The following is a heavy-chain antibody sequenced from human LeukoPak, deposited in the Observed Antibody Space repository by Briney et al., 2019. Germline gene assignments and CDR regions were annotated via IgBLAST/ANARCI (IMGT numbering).Heavy chain of an antibody. J-gene: IGHJ4*02. CDR3: ARSLIVASEDY. V-gene: IGHV3-11*04. CDR2: ISASGAVP. CDR1: GFRFDSFY. Sequence: PGGSLRLSCAASGFRFDSFYMGWIRQVPGKGLDYIAFISASGAVPYYAESVKGRFTTSRDNAKNSVSLQMNSLSADDTAVYYCARSLIVASEDYWGQGTLVTVSS. D-gene: IGHD3-22*01.